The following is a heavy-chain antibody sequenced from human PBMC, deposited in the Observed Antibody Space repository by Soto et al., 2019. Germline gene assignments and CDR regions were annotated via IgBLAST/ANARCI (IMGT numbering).Heavy chain of an antibody. CDR2: INPNSGGT. CDR3: ARAAAPSLYGDLKQVWFDP. V-gene: IGHV1-2*04. Sequence: QVQLVQSGAEVKKPGASVKVSCKASGYTFTGYYMHWVRQAPGQGLEWMGWINPNSGGTNYAQKFQGWVTMTRDTSISTAYMERSRLRSDDTAVYYCARAAAPSLYGDLKQVWFDPWGQGTLVTVSS. D-gene: IGHD4-17*01. CDR1: GYTFTGYY. J-gene: IGHJ5*02.